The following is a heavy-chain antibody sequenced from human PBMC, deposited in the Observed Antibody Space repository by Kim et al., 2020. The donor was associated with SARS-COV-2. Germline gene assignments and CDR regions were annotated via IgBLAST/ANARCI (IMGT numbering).Heavy chain of an antibody. CDR2: IKQDGNQK. CDR1: GFTFSSYW. Sequence: GGSLRLSCAASGFTFSSYWMTWVRQAPGKGLEWVANIKQDGNQKYYVDSVKGRFTISRDNAKNSLYLQMNSLGAEDTAVYYCARDGDLYSSGKDAFDIWG. CDR3: ARDGDLYSSGKDAFDI. D-gene: IGHD6-19*01. J-gene: IGHJ3*02. V-gene: IGHV3-7*01.